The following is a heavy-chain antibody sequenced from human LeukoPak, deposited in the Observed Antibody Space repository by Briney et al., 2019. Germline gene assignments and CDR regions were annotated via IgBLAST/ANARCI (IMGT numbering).Heavy chain of an antibody. CDR2: ISPIFGTA. CDR3: ARDLAARGNYYYYYMDV. CDR1: GGTFSSYA. V-gene: IGHV1-69*01. J-gene: IGHJ6*03. D-gene: IGHD6-6*01. Sequence: SVKVSCKASGGTFSSYAISWVRQAPGQGLEWMGGISPIFGTANYAQKFQGRVTITADESTSTAYMELSSLRSEDTAVYYCARDLAARGNYYYYYMDVWGKGTTVTVSS.